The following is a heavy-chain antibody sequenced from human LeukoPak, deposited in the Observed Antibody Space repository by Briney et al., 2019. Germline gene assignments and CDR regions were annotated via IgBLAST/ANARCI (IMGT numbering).Heavy chain of an antibody. CDR2: IWYDGSKK. D-gene: IGHD2-21*02. CDR3: ARFSGSDPEGFFDY. Sequence: GGSLRLSCAASGFTFSGYGMHWVRQAPGKGLEWVAVIWYDGSKKYYADSVKGRFTIPRDNSKNWLYLQMNSLRAEDTAVYYCARFSGSDPEGFFDYWGQGTLVTVSS. CDR1: GFTFSGYG. V-gene: IGHV3-33*01. J-gene: IGHJ4*02.